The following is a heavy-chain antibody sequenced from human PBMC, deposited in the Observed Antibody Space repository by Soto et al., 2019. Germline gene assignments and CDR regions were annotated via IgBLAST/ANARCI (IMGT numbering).Heavy chain of an antibody. J-gene: IGHJ6*02. CDR2: IGAAGDT. CDR3: ARGDEGYFSCGMDV. Sequence: TGGSLRLSCVVSGFTFSSYDMHWVRQVPGKGLEWISTIGAAGDTYYSASVKGRFTISRGNGRNSLYLQMNSLRAGDTAVYYCARGDEGYFSCGMDVWGQGTTVTVSS. CDR1: GFTFSSYD. V-gene: IGHV3-13*01.